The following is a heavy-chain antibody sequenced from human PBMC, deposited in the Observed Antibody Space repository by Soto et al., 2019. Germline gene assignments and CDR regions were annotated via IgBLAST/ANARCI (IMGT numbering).Heavy chain of an antibody. V-gene: IGHV1-18*01. CDR3: SRVISCAEAWFHP. D-gene: IGHD2-15*01. CDR1: GNTFTNFG. J-gene: IGHJ5*02. Sequence: QGQLVQSGVEVKKPGASVKVSCSASGNTFTNFGVSWVRQAPGQGLEWMGWISPYTDHPSYAQKFQGRVTMTIDTSTSTAYLDLRSLTSDGTAVYYCSRVISCAEAWFHPWGEGTLVTVSS. CDR2: ISPYTDHP.